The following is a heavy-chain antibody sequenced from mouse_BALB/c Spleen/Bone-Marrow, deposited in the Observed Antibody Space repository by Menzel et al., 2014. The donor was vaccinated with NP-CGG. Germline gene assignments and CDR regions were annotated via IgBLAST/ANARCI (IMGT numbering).Heavy chain of an antibody. J-gene: IGHJ3*01. CDR3: AXWDYGRAWFAY. Sequence: EVQLVESGAELVKPGASVKLSCTASGFNIKDTYMHWVKQRPEQGLEWIGRIDPANGNTKYDPKFQGKATITADTSSNTAFLQLSSLTSEDTAVYYCAXWDYGRAWFAYRGXXTXVTVS. CDR1: GFNIKDTY. CDR2: IDPANGNT. D-gene: IGHD1-1*01. V-gene: IGHV14-3*02.